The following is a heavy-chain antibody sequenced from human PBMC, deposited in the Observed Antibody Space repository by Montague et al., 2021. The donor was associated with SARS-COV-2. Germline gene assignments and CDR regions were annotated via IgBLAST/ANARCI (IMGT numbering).Heavy chain of an antibody. V-gene: IGHV4-39*01. J-gene: IGHJ6*02. Sequence: ETLSLTCTVSGGSISSSSYYWGWIRQPPGKGLEWIGSIYYSGSTYYDPSLKSRVTISVDTSKNQFSLKLSSVTAADTAVYYCARRVTGTTVHYYYYGMDVWGQGTTVTVSS. CDR3: ARRVTGTTVHYYYYGMDV. CDR2: IYYSGST. CDR1: GGSISSSSYY. D-gene: IGHD1-20*01.